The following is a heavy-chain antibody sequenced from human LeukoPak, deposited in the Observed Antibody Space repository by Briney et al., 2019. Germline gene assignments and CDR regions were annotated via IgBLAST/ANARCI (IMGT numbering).Heavy chain of an antibody. J-gene: IGHJ4*02. CDR1: GFSLSTNGMC. V-gene: IGHV2-70*01. Sequence: SGPALFNPTQTLTLTFTFSGFSLSTNGMCVSWIRQPPGKALEWLALIDWDADKYYNTSLKTRLTISRDASKNQVVLTMTNMDPVDTATYYCARRGYFSSGWYFFDYWGQGILVTVSS. CDR2: IDWDADK. D-gene: IGHD6-19*01. CDR3: ARRGYFSSGWYFFDY.